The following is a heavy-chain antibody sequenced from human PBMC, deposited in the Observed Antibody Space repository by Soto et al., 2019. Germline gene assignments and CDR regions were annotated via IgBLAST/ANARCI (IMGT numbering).Heavy chain of an antibody. J-gene: IGHJ4*02. Sequence: PVGSLRLSCAASGFTFSSYCMHWVRQAPGKGLVWVSRINSDGRGTSYADSVKGRFTISRDNAKNTLYLQMNSLRAEDTAVYYCARDHRDSVLWFGEQSPFDYWGQGTLVTVSS. D-gene: IGHD3-10*01. CDR2: INSDGRGT. CDR3: ARDHRDSVLWFGEQSPFDY. CDR1: GFTFSSYC. V-gene: IGHV3-74*01.